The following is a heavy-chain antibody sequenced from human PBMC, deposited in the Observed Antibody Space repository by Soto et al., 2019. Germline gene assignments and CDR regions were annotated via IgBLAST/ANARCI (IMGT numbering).Heavy chain of an antibody. CDR1: GYPFNAYG. Sequence: GASVKVSCKASGYPFNAYGISWVRQAPGQGLEWMGWISAYDGGTRYAQNFQGRVTMTTDTSTNTAHMELRSLRSDDTAMYYCARLENYHLLSWYDPWGQGTPVTVSS. J-gene: IGHJ5*02. V-gene: IGHV1-18*01. CDR3: ARLENYHLLSWYDP. D-gene: IGHD2-2*01. CDR2: ISAYDGGT.